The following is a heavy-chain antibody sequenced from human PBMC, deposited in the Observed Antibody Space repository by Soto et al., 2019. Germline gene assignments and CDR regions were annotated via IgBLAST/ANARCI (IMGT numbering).Heavy chain of an antibody. CDR1: GFTFSSFA. CDR3: TKCIVGMGRSGWCNWFDP. Sequence: EVQLLESGGGLVQPGGSLRLSCEDSGFTFSSFAMNWVRQAPGKGLEWVSSISGSGGGAQYADSVKGRFTISRDNSKNTLYLHMNSLRAEDTAVYHCTKCIVGMGRSGWCNWFDPWGQGTLVTVSS. V-gene: IGHV3-23*01. CDR2: ISGSGGGA. D-gene: IGHD6-19*01. J-gene: IGHJ5*02.